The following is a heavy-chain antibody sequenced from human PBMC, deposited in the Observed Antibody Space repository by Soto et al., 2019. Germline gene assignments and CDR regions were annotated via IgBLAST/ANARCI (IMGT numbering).Heavy chain of an antibody. CDR1: GGSVSSGSYY. CDR3: ARSDYYDSSALDY. J-gene: IGHJ4*02. D-gene: IGHD3-22*01. V-gene: IGHV4-61*01. Sequence: PSETLSLTCTVSGGSVSSGSYYWSWIRQPPGKGLEWIGYIYYSGSTNYNPSLKRRVTISVDTSKNQFSLKLSPVTAADTAVYYCARSDYYDSSALDYWGQGTLVTVSS. CDR2: IYYSGST.